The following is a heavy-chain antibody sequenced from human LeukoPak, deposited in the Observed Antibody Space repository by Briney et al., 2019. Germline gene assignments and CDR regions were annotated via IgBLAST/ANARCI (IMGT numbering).Heavy chain of an antibody. D-gene: IGHD6-13*01. CDR2: ITSGGST. CDR3: AKGAGYSINWDFDY. CDR1: GFTFGSYA. V-gene: IGHV3-23*01. J-gene: IGHJ4*02. Sequence: GGSLRLSCAASGFTFGSYAMSWVRQAPGKGLEWVSGITSGGSTYKVDSVKGRFTISRDNSKNTLYLQMNSLRLEDTAGYYCAKGAGYSINWDFDYWGQGTLVTVSS.